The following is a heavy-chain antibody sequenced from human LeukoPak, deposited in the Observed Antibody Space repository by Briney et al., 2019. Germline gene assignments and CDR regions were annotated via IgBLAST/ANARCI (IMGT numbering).Heavy chain of an antibody. CDR3: AKGRYGDYVGFPPSYFDY. CDR1: GFTFDDYA. CDR2: ISWSSGSI. V-gene: IGHV3-9*01. J-gene: IGHJ4*02. D-gene: IGHD4-17*01. Sequence: GGSLRLSCAASGFTFDDYAKHWVRQAPGKGLEWVSGISWSSGSIGYADSVKGRFTISRDNAKNSLYLQMNSLRAEDTALYYCAKGRYGDYVGFPPSYFDYWGQGTLVTVSS.